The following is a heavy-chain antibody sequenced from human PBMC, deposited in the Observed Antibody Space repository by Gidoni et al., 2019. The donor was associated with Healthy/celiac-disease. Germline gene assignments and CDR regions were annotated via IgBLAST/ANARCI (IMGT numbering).Heavy chain of an antibody. J-gene: IGHJ4*02. CDR1: GGSFSGYY. D-gene: IGHD6-13*01. CDR2: INHSGST. CDR3: ARGARSSWYDY. V-gene: IGHV4-34*01. Sequence: QVQLQQWGAGLLKPSETLSLTCAVSGGSFSGYYWSWIRQPPGKGLEWIGEINHSGSTNYNPSLKSRVTISVDTSKNQFSLKLSSVTAADTAVYYCARGARSSWYDYWGQGTLVTVSS.